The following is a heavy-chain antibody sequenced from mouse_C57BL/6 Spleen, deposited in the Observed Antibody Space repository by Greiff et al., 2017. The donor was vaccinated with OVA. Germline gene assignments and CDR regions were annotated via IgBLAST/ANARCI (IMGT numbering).Heavy chain of an antibody. CDR1: GYTFTDYY. V-gene: IGHV1-26*01. D-gene: IGHD2-4*01. Sequence: EVQLQQSGPELVKPGASVKISCKASGYTFTDYYMNWVKQSHGKSLEWIGDINPNNGGTSYNQKFKGKATLTVDKSSSTAYMELRSLTSEDSAVYYCANDYVFAYWGQGTLVTVSA. J-gene: IGHJ3*01. CDR2: INPNNGGT. CDR3: ANDYVFAY.